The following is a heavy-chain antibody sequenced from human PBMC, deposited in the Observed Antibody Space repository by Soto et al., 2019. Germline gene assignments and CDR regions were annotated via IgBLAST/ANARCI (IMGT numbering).Heavy chain of an antibody. Sequence: HPGGSLRLSCAASGFTFSSHAMTWVRQAPGKGLGWVSSISGSGGSTFYADSVRGRFTISRDNSKNTMYLQMNSLRAEDTAVYYCAKIDYVSGISDYWGQGTLVTVSS. CDR1: GFTFSSHA. J-gene: IGHJ4*02. CDR2: ISGSGGST. V-gene: IGHV3-23*01. CDR3: AKIDYVSGISDY. D-gene: IGHD3-10*01.